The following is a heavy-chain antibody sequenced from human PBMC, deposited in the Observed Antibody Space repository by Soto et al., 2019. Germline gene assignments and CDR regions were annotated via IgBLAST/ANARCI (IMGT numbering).Heavy chain of an antibody. D-gene: IGHD6-13*01. CDR3: ARHISEWQQLGGRFDP. CDR2: IYPGDSDT. Sequence: GESLKISCKGSGYSFTSYWIGWVRQMPGKGLEWMGIIYPGDSDTRYSPSFQGQVTISADKSISTAYLQWSSLKASDTAMYYCARHISEWQQLGGRFDPWGQGTLVTLSS. CDR1: GYSFTSYW. J-gene: IGHJ5*02. V-gene: IGHV5-51*01.